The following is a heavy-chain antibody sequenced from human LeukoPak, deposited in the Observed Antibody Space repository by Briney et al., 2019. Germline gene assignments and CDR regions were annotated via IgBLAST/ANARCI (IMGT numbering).Heavy chain of an antibody. J-gene: IGHJ3*02. CDR1: GGSFSGYY. D-gene: IGHD3-22*01. CDR2: IYYSGST. V-gene: IGHV4-59*01. Sequence: PSETLSLTCAVYGGSFSGYYWSWIRQPPGKGLEWIGYIYYSGSTNYNPSLKSRVTISVDTSKNQFSLKLSSVTAADTAVYYCARVGVGYFDSSDYYRPDAFDIWGQGTMVTVSS. CDR3: ARVGVGYFDSSDYYRPDAFDI.